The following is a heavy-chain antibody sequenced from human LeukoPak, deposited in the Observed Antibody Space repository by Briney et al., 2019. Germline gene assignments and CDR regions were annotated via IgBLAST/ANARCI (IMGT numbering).Heavy chain of an antibody. Sequence: PGGSLRLSCAASGFTFGSYWMSWVRQAPGKGLEWVANIKQDGSQKNYVDSVKGRFTVSRDNAKNSLYLQMNSLRAEDTAVYFCARLDNWEHDYWGQGTLVTVSS. CDR2: IKQDGSQK. D-gene: IGHD1-1*01. CDR3: ARLDNWEHDY. CDR1: GFTFGSYW. V-gene: IGHV3-7*01. J-gene: IGHJ4*02.